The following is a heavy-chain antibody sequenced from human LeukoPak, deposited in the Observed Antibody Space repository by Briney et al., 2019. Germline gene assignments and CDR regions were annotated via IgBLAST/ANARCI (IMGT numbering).Heavy chain of an antibody. V-gene: IGHV4-4*08. CDR3: AAFLLQQINVFDI. CDR1: GFTFSSYT. Sequence: GSLRLTCAASGFTFSSYTMNWVRQAPGKGLEWIGRIYTDGTTEYNPSLKSRVTVSVDTSRNQFSLKLTSVTAADSAVYYCAAFLLQQINVFDIWGQGTMVTVSS. CDR2: IYTDGTT. D-gene: IGHD2/OR15-2a*01. J-gene: IGHJ3*02.